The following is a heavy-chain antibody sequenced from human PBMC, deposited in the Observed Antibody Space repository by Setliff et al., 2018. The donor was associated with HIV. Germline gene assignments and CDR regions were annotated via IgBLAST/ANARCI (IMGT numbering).Heavy chain of an antibody. CDR2: IYYSGTT. Sequence: SETLSLTCSASGGSINSDNYYWGWIRQAPGKGLEWIGSIYYSGTTYYNPSLRGRVTISVDRSRNQFSLTLNSVTAADTATYYCASRGIVVVTMSMPDEFFVHWGHGTLVTVSS. D-gene: IGHD2-21*02. J-gene: IGHJ1*01. CDR1: GGSINSDNYY. CDR3: ASRGIVVVTMSMPDEFFVH. V-gene: IGHV4-39*01.